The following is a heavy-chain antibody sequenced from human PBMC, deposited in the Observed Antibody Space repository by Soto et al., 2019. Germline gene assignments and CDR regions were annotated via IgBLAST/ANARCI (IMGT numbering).Heavy chain of an antibody. V-gene: IGHV4-34*01. CDR1: GXSFSGYY. Sequence: PSETLSLTCAVYGXSFSGYYWSWIRQPPGKGLEWIGEINHSGSTNYNPSLKSRVTISVDTSKNQFSLKLSSVTAADTAVYYCARGWGRIFDYWGQGTLVTVSS. D-gene: IGHD7-27*01. CDR2: INHSGST. CDR3: ARGWGRIFDY. J-gene: IGHJ4*02.